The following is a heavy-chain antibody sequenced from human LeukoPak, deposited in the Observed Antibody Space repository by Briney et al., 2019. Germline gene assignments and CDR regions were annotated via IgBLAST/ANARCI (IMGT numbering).Heavy chain of an antibody. D-gene: IGHD4/OR15-4a*01. J-gene: IGHJ6*02. CDR2: IYTSGST. CDR3: ARVGRDLIYGDYYYYYGMDV. CDR1: GGSISSYY. Sequence: SETLSLTCTVSGGSISSYYWSWIRQPAGKGLEWIGRIYTSGSTNYNPSLKSRVTMSVDTSKNQFSLKLSSVTAADTAVYYCARVGRDLIYGDYYYYYGMDVWGQGITVTVSS. V-gene: IGHV4-4*07.